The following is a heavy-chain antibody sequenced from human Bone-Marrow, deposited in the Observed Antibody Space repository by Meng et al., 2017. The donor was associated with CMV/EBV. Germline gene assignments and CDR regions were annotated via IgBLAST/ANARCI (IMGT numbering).Heavy chain of an antibody. Sequence: ASVKVSCKASGYTFTGYYMHWVRQAPGQGLEWMGWINPNSGYTNYAQKLQGRVTMTRDTSISTAYMELSRLRSDETAVYYSARGDEWEPLYYCDYWGQGTLVTVSS. CDR2: INPNSGYT. V-gene: IGHV1-2*02. CDR1: GYTFTGYY. D-gene: IGHD1-26*01. J-gene: IGHJ4*02. CDR3: ARGDEWEPLYYCDY.